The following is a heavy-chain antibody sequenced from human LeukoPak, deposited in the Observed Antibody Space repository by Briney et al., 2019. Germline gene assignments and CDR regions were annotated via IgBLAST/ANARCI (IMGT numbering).Heavy chain of an antibody. J-gene: IGHJ4*02. CDR2: IIPIFGTA. V-gene: IGHV1-69*13. CDR3: ARDHVGATGGSDY. CDR1: GGTFSSYA. Sequence: ASVKVSCKASGGTFSSYAISWVRQAPGQGLEWMGGIIPIFGTANYAQKFQGRVTITADESTSAAYMELSSLRSEDTAVYYCARDHVGATGGSDYWGQGTLVTVSS. D-gene: IGHD1-26*01.